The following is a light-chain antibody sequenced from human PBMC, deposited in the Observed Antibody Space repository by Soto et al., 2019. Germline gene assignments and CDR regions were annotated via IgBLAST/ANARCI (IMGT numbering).Light chain of an antibody. CDR3: QQRYNWPPT. Sequence: EIVLTQSPATLSLCPGERATLSCRASQYVSSFLAWYQQKAGQAPRLLIYDASHRATGIPARFSGSGSGTDFTLTINSLEPEDFALYYCQQRYNWPPTFGQGTKVDIK. V-gene: IGKV3-11*01. J-gene: IGKJ1*01. CDR1: QYVSSF. CDR2: DAS.